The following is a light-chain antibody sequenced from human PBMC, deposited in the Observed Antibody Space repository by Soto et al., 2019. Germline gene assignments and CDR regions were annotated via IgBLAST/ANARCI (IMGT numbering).Light chain of an antibody. V-gene: IGKV3-15*01. J-gene: IGKJ1*01. CDR2: DTS. CDR1: QSLNSN. CDR3: KQYNNWWT. Sequence: ILLTQSPATLSVSPGESVTLSCRASQSLNSNLAWYQQRPGQAPRLLIYDTSTRATGIPARFSGSGSGTEFTLTISSLQSEDFAVYYCKQYNNWWTFGQGTKVEIK.